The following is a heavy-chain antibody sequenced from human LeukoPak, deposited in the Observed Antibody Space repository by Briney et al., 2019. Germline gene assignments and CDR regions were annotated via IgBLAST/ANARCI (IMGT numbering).Heavy chain of an antibody. CDR2: IYYSGST. CDR3: AREARLGQLVRGDY. CDR1: GGSISSGGYS. D-gene: IGHD6-6*01. V-gene: IGHV4-30-4*07. Sequence: SETLSLTCAVSGGSISSGGYSWSWIRQPPGKGLEWIGYIYYSGSTYYNPSLKSRVTISVDTSKNQFSLKLSSVTAADTAVYYCAREARLGQLVRGDYWGQGTLVTVSS. J-gene: IGHJ4*02.